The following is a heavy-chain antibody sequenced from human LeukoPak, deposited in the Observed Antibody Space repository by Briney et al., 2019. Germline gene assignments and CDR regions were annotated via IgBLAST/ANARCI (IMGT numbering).Heavy chain of an antibody. V-gene: IGHV3-53*01. CDR1: GFTVSSND. J-gene: IGHJ4*02. CDR3: ARANYGSGLALDY. D-gene: IGHD3-10*01. Sequence: GGSLRLSCAASGFTVSSNDMSWVRQAPGKGLECISVIYSGGSTDYADSVKGRLTISRDNSKNTLYLQMNSLRAEDTAVYYCARANYGSGLALDYWGQGTLVTVSS. CDR2: IYSGGST.